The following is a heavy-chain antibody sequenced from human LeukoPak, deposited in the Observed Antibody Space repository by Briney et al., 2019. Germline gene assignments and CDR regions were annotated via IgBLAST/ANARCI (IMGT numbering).Heavy chain of an antibody. Sequence: PSETLSLTCSVSGASTTSYYWNWIRQAPGKGLEWIGYIYSDGTTSYSPSLRSRVTISIDTSRNQFSLKLSSVTAADAAVYYCARDTRSYDTSGYYYFDYWGQGALVTVSS. CDR1: GASTTSYY. CDR3: ARDTRSYDTSGYYYFDY. J-gene: IGHJ4*02. D-gene: IGHD3-22*01. CDR2: IYSDGTT. V-gene: IGHV4-59*01.